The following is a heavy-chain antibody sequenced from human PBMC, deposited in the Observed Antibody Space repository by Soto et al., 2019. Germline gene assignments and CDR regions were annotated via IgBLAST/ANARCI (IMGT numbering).Heavy chain of an antibody. D-gene: IGHD6-19*01. CDR1: GFTFSSYS. V-gene: IGHV3-21*01. J-gene: IGHJ6*02. Sequence: GGSLRLSCAASGFTFSSYSMNWVRQAPGKGLEWVSSISSSSSYIYYADSVKGRFTISIDNAKNSLYLQMNSLRAEDTAVHYCARVQVAGRYYYYYGMDVWGQGTKVTVYS. CDR3: ARVQVAGRYYYYYGMDV. CDR2: ISSSSSYI.